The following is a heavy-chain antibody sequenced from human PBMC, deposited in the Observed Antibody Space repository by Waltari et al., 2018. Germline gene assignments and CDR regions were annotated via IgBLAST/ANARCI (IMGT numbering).Heavy chain of an antibody. Sequence: EVQLVESGGGLVQPGGSLRLSCGASGFTFSRYWMSWVRHTPGKGMKWVANINYDGSQKYYVDSVKGRVTISRDNARNSVYLQMNSLRVEDTAVYYCAKSRGFEYWGQGALITVSS. D-gene: IGHD2-2*01. CDR1: GFTFSRYW. CDR3: AKSRGFEY. J-gene: IGHJ4*02. CDR2: INYDGSQK. V-gene: IGHV3-7*01.